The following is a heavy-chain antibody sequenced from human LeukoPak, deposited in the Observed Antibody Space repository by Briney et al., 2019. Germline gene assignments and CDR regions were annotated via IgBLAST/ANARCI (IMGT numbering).Heavy chain of an antibody. J-gene: IGHJ3*02. D-gene: IGHD2-15*01. CDR2: ISGSGGST. V-gene: IGHV3-23*01. CDR3: AKGGYCSGGSCYSLDAFDI. Sequence: GGSLRLSCAASGFTFSSYAMSWVRQAPGKGLEWVSAISGSGGSTYYADSVRGRFTISRDNSKNTLYLQMNSLRAEDTAVYYCAKGGYCSGGSCYSLDAFDIWGQGTMVTVSS. CDR1: GFTFSSYA.